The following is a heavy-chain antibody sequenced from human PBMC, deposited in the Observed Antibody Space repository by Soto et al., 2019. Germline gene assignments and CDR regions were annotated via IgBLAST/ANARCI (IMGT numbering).Heavy chain of an antibody. V-gene: IGHV4-34*01. CDR2: INHSGST. J-gene: IGHJ4*02. CDR3: ARKSWHYDILTGYYLDY. D-gene: IGHD3-9*01. Sequence: PSETLSLTCAVYGGSFSGYYWSWIRQPPGKGLEWIGEINHSGSTNYNPSLKSRVTISVDTSKNQFSLKLSSVTAADTAVYYCARKSWHYDILTGYYLDYWGQGTLVTVSS. CDR1: GGSFSGYY.